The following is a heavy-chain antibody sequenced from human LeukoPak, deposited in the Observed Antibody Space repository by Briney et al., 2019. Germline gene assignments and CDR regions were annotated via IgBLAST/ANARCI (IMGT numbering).Heavy chain of an antibody. D-gene: IGHD6-19*01. CDR1: GFTFSRYW. CDR2: IKQDGSEK. J-gene: IGHJ4*02. Sequence: PGGSLRLSCAASGFTFSRYWMSWVRQAPGKGLEWVAHIKQDGSEKYYVDSVRGRFIISRDNANNSLYLQMNSLRGEDTAIYYCAKAKPPTYARGWFWDYWGQGTLVTVSA. CDR3: AKAKPPTYARGWFWDY. V-gene: IGHV3-7*01.